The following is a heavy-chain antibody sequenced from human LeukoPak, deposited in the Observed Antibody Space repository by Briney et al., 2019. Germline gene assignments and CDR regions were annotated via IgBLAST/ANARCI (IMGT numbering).Heavy chain of an antibody. CDR1: GFTFSSYG. CDR3: ARLYGTYPGWFDP. V-gene: IGHV3-33*01. CDR2: IWYDGSNK. D-gene: IGHD4-17*01. Sequence: GRSLRLSCAASGFTFSSYGMHWVRQAPGKGLEWVAVIWYDGSNKYYADSVKGRFTISRDNSKNTLYLQMNSLRAEDTAAYYCARLYGTYPGWFDPWGQGILVTVSS. J-gene: IGHJ5*02.